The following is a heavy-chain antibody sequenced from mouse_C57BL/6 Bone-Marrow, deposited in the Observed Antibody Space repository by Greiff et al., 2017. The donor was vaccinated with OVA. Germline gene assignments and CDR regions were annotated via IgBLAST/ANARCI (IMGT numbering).Heavy chain of an antibody. Sequence: QVQLKESGAELAKPGASVKLSCKASGYTFTSYWMHWVKQRPGQGLEWIGYINPSSGYTKYNQKFKDKATLTADKSSSTAYMQLSSLTYEDSAVYFCAYYGSSPYYFDYWGQGTTLTVSS. J-gene: IGHJ2*01. V-gene: IGHV1-7*01. CDR2: INPSSGYT. D-gene: IGHD1-1*01. CDR1: GYTFTSYW. CDR3: AYYGSSPYYFDY.